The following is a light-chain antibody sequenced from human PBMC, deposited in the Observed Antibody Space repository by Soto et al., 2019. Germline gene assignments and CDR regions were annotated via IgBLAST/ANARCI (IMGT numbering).Light chain of an antibody. CDR1: QSVSRN. CDR2: GAF. CDR3: QQYGSSPSIT. Sequence: EIVMTQSPATLSVSPGERVTLSCRASQSVSRNLAWYQQKPGQAPRLLIYGAFTRATGIPARFSGSASGTEFTLTISSLQSEDFAVYYCQQYGSSPSITFGQGTRLEIK. V-gene: IGKV3-15*01. J-gene: IGKJ5*01.